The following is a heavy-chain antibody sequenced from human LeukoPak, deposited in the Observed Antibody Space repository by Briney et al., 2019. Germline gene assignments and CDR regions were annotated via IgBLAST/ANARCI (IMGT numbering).Heavy chain of an antibody. J-gene: IGHJ4*02. D-gene: IGHD3-3*01. CDR2: ISAYNGNT. V-gene: IGHV1-18*01. CDR3: ARDKGIGTYYDFWSGYFSAGRYFDY. CDR1: GYTFTSYG. Sequence: ASVKVSCKASGYTFTSYGISWVRQAPGQGLEWMGWISAYNGNTNYAQKLQGRVTMTTDTSTSTAYMELRSLRSDDTAVYYCARDKGIGTYYDFWSGYFSAGRYFDYWGQGTLVTVSS.